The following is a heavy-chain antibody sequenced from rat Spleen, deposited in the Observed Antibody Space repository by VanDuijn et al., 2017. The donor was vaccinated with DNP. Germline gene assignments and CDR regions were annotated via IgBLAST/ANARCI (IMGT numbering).Heavy chain of an antibody. CDR2: INNAGTT. V-gene: IGHV3-3*01. Sequence: EVQLQESGPGLVKPSQSLSLTCSVTGDSVTSDYRWNWIRKFPGDKLEWMGYINNAGTTKYNPSLKSRISITRDTSKNQFFLQLNSLTAADTATYYCASTQYSGDVNWFAYWGLGTLVTVSS. D-gene: IGHD1-1*01. CDR3: ASTQYSGDVNWFAY. CDR1: GDSVTSDYR. J-gene: IGHJ3*01.